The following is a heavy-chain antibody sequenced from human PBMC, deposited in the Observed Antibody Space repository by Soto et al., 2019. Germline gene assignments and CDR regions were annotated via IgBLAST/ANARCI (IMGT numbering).Heavy chain of an antibody. V-gene: IGHV4-4*02. CDR3: ARNSGYDPYGMDV. CDR1: GGSMSSRNW. CDR2: IYHTGSI. Sequence: VQLQESGPGLVKPSGTLSLNCTVSGGSMSSRNWWSWVRQPPGKGLEWIGDIYHTGSINYSPSLTGRLTISVDKSKNQFSLKLTSVTAADTAVYYCARNSGYDPYGMDVWGQGTTVTVSS. D-gene: IGHD5-12*01. J-gene: IGHJ6*02.